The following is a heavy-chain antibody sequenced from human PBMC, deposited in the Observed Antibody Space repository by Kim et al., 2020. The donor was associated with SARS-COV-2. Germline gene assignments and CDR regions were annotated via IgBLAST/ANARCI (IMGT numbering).Heavy chain of an antibody. Sequence: SETLSLTCTVSGDSISSYYWSWIRQPPGKGLEWIGYIYYTGSTYYNPSRKSRVTISVVTSKNQITLKLNNVTAEDTAVFYCSLHGFGSGFFYGMGVWGQGTTVTVS. CDR1: GDSISSYY. D-gene: IGHD3-10*01. V-gene: IGHV4-59*08. CDR2: IYYTGST. J-gene: IGHJ6*02. CDR3: SLHGFGSGFFYGMGV.